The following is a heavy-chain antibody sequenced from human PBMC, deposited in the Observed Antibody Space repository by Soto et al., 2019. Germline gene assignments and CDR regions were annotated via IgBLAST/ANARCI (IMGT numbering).Heavy chain of an antibody. D-gene: IGHD2-2*01. CDR3: ARASSDTLEYYYGMDV. CDR2: IIPIFGTA. J-gene: IGHJ6*02. CDR1: GGTFSSYA. Sequence: GASVKVSCKASGGTFSSYAISWVRQAPGQGLEWMGGIIPIFGTANYAQKFQGRVTITADESTSTAHMELSSLRSEDTAAYYCARASSDTLEYYYGMDVWGQGTTVTVSS. V-gene: IGHV1-69*13.